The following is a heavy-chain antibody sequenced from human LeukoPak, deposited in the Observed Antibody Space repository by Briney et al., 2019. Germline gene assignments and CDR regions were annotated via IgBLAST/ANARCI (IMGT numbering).Heavy chain of an antibody. CDR3: ARDRRYFDWSPDYYYYYMDV. D-gene: IGHD3-9*01. Sequence: SETLSLTCAVYGGSFSGYYWSWIRQPPGKGLEWIGEINHSGSTNYNPSLKSRVTMSVDMSKNQFSLKLSSVTAADTAVYYCARDRRYFDWSPDYYYYYMDVWGKGTTVTISS. CDR1: GGSFSGYY. CDR2: INHSGST. V-gene: IGHV4-34*01. J-gene: IGHJ6*03.